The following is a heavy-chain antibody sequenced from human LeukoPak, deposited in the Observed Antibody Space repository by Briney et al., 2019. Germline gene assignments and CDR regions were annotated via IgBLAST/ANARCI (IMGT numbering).Heavy chain of an antibody. CDR2: TYCRSTCYS. CDR1: GDSVSSNSAA. D-gene: IGHD3-22*01. Sequence: SQTLSLTCAISGDSVSSNSAAWNWFRQSPSRGLEWLGRTYCRSTCYSDYAVSVKSRITINPDTSKNQFSLQLNSVTPEDTAVYYCARGVTLIVVVIHDWYFDLWGRGTVFTVSS. CDR3: ARGVTLIVVVIHDWYFDL. V-gene: IGHV6-1*01. J-gene: IGHJ2*01.